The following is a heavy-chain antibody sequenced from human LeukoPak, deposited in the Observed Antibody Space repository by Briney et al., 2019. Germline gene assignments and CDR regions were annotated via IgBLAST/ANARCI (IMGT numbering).Heavy chain of an antibody. D-gene: IGHD3-3*01. CDR1: GFTFNTFW. CDR2: INQEGSEQ. J-gene: IGHJ4*02. Sequence: GGSLRLSCAAAGFTFNTFWMSWVRPAAGKGLEWVANINQEGSEQYYVDSVKGRFTISRDNAKNTLSLQMHSLRVEDTAIYYCARDFLLFGVVVPNDFWGQGTMVAVSS. V-gene: IGHV3-7*01. CDR3: ARDFLLFGVVVPNDF.